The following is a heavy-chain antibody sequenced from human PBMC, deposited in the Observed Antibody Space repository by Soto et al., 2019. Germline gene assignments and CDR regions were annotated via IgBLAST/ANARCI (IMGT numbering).Heavy chain of an antibody. CDR2: INHSGST. J-gene: IGHJ4*02. CDR1: GGSFSGYY. Sequence: SETLSLTCAVYGGSFSGYYWSWIRQPPGKGLEWIGEINHSGSTNYNPSLKSRVTISVDTSKNQFSLKLSSVTAADTAVYYCAKDSLWFGELFGYFDYWGQGTLVTVS. V-gene: IGHV4-34*01. D-gene: IGHD3-10*01. CDR3: AKDSLWFGELFGYFDY.